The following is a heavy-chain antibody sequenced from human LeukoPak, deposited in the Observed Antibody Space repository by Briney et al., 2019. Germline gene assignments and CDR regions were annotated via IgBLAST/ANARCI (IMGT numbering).Heavy chain of an antibody. V-gene: IGHV3-30*02. Sequence: GGSLRLSCAASGFTFNTYGMHWVRQAPGKGLEWVAFIRYDGSYKYYADSVKGRFTISRDNSKNTLYLQMNSLRAEDTAVYYCASGSGSTLGYWGQGTLVTVSS. D-gene: IGHD6-19*01. J-gene: IGHJ4*02. CDR3: ASGSGSTLGY. CDR2: IRYDGSYK. CDR1: GFTFNTYG.